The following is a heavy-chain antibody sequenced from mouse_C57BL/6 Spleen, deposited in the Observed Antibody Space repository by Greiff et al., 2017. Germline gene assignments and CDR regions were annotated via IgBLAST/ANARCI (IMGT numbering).Heavy chain of an antibody. CDR3: ARSDYDYDVYYFDY. Sequence: VQLQQSGPELVKPGASVKISCKASGYTFTDYYMNWVKQSHGKSLEWIGDINPNNGGTSYNQKFKGKATLTVDKSSSTAYMELRSLTSEDSAVYYCARSDYDYDVYYFDYWGQGTTLTVSS. J-gene: IGHJ2*01. CDR2: INPNNGGT. V-gene: IGHV1-26*01. CDR1: GYTFTDYY. D-gene: IGHD2-4*01.